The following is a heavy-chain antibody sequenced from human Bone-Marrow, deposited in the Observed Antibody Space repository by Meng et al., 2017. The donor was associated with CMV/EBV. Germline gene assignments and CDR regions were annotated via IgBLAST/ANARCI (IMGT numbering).Heavy chain of an antibody. V-gene: IGHV1-2*02. CDR2: INPNSGGT. CDR1: GYTFTSYD. CDR3: ARVAEPQKSASYDFWSGYWFDP. Sequence: ASVKVSCKASGYTFTSYDINWVRQAPGQGLEWMGWINPNSGGTNYAQKFQGRVTMTRDTSISTAYMELSRLRSDDTAVYYCARVAEPQKSASYDFWSGYWFDPWGQGTLVTVSS. D-gene: IGHD3-3*01. J-gene: IGHJ5*02.